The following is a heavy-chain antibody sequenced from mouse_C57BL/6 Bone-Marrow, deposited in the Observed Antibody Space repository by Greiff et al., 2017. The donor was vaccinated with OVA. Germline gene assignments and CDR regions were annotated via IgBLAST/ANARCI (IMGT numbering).Heavy chain of an antibody. J-gene: IGHJ1*03. CDR3: ERVWLRPPLDWYFDV. CDR1: GYSITSGYY. CDR2: ISYDGGN. Sequence: EVQLQQSGPGLVKPSQSLSLTCSVTGYSITSGYYWNWIRQFPGNKLGWVGYISYDGGNNYNPSLKNRISITRDTSKNQFFLKLNSVTIEDTATYYCERVWLRPPLDWYFDVWGTGTTVTVSS. V-gene: IGHV3-6*01. D-gene: IGHD2-2*01.